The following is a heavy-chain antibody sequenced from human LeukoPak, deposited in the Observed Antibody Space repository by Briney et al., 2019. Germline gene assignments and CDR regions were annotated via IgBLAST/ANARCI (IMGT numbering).Heavy chain of an antibody. CDR2: ISDGGDSR. J-gene: IGHJ4*02. CDR3: TKDWRADF. Sequence: GGSLGLSCAASGFTFSNYPMTWVRQAPGKGLEWVSAISDGGDSRKYAGSVKGRFTISRDNSKSRLYLQMNSLRVDDTAVYYCTKDWRADFWGRGTLVTVSS. CDR1: GFTFSNYP. V-gene: IGHV3-23*01.